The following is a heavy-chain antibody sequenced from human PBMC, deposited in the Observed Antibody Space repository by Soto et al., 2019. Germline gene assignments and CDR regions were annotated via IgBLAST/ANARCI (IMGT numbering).Heavy chain of an antibody. CDR2: ISGYNGDT. CDR3: AKNGQPPYYYYGLDV. CDR1: GYTFTRYG. V-gene: IGHV1-18*01. J-gene: IGHJ6*02. Sequence: GASVKVSCKASGYTFTRYGISWVRQAPGQGLEWKGWISGYNGDTNYAQKFQGRVSMTIDTSTTTAYMELRSLTSDDTAVYYCAKNGQPPYYYYGLDVWGQGTKVTVSS. D-gene: IGHD2-8*01.